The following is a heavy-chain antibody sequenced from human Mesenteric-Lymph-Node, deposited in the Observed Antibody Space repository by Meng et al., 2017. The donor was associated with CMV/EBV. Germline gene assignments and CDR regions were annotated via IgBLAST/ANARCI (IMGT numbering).Heavy chain of an antibody. Sequence: IPPHHSGPGLLKPSHTLSVTFTTSGDSISSNNAAWNWIRQSPSRGLEWLGRTYYRSESYNDYAVSVKSRISVNLDTSKNQLSLHLNFVTPEDTAVYYCAYFGDLPPLWWGQGTLVTVSS. CDR3: AYFGDLPPLW. V-gene: IGHV6-1*01. CDR2: TYYRSESYN. D-gene: IGHD3-16*01. CDR1: GDSISSNNAA. J-gene: IGHJ4*02.